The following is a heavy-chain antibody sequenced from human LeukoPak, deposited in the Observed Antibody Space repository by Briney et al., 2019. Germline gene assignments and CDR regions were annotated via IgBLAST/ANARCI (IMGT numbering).Heavy chain of an antibody. V-gene: IGHV3-21*01. Sequence: GGSLSLSCAASGFTFSSYSMNWVRQAPGKGLEWVSSISSSSSYIYYAHSVKGRFTISRDNAKNSLYLQMNSLRAEDTAVYYCARDLELEDAFDIWGQGTMVTVSS. CDR1: GFTFSSYS. D-gene: IGHD1-1*01. CDR3: ARDLELEDAFDI. J-gene: IGHJ3*02. CDR2: ISSSSSYI.